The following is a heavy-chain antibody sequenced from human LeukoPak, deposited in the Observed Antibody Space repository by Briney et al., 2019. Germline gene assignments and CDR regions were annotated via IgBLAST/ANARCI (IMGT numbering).Heavy chain of an antibody. J-gene: IGHJ4*02. V-gene: IGHV3-30*04. Sequence: PGGSLRLSCEVSGFTFSSYTFHWVRQAPGKGLEWVALISFDGQKKLYADSVRGRFTISRDNFRNTLSLQMDGLRAEDTALYYCARDYGDYSYYSDYWGQGTLVAVSS. CDR3: ARDYGDYSYYSDY. CDR1: GFTFSSYT. D-gene: IGHD4-17*01. CDR2: ISFDGQKK.